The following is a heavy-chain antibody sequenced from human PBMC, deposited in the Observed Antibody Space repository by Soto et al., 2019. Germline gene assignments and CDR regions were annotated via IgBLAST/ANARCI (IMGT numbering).Heavy chain of an antibody. Sequence: QVQLVQSGAEVKKPGASVKVSCRASGYTFTSNDINWVRQAAGQGLEWMGWMNPKTGKTGNAQKFQGRVTMTSDTSISTVYLDLSRLTSDDTAMYYCVRRAAFDVWGQGTMVTVSS. CDR1: GYTFTSND. CDR2: MNPKTGKT. J-gene: IGHJ3*01. V-gene: IGHV1-8*01. CDR3: VRRAAFDV.